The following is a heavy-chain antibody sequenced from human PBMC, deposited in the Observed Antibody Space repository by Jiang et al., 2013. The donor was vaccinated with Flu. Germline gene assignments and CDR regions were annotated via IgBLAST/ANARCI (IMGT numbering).Heavy chain of an antibody. Sequence: SGGGLVKPGGSLRLSCVVSGFTFSNYNMNWVRQTPGKGLEWVSSIGSNSDYKHYADSVRGRFTISRDNSKNSLFLQVNSLRAEDTAVYYCARGTLELRGMDFFYSGLDVWGQGTAVTVSS. J-gene: IGHJ6*02. CDR2: IGSNSDYK. V-gene: IGHV3-21*01. CDR1: GFTFSNYN. CDR3: ARGTLELRGMDFFYSGLDV. D-gene: IGHD1-7*01.